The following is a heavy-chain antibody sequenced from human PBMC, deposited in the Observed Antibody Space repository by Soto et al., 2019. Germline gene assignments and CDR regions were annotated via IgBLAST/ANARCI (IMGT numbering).Heavy chain of an antibody. CDR1: SGSIISSNW. J-gene: IGHJ5*02. CDR3: ARDNRGYCSSTSCTNWFDP. V-gene: IGHV4-4*02. CDR2: IYHSGST. Sequence: PSETLSLTCAVSSGSIISSNWWSWVRQPPGKGLEWIGEIYHSGSTNYNPALKSRVTISVDKSKNQFSLKLSSVTAADTAVYYCARDNRGYCSSTSCTNWFDPWGQGTLVTVSS. D-gene: IGHD2-2*01.